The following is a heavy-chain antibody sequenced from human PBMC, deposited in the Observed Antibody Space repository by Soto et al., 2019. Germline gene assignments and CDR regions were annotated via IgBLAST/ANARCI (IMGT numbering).Heavy chain of an antibody. CDR1: GYTFTSYD. CDR3: ARSISYGLDV. J-gene: IGHJ6*02. CDR2: MNPNSGNT. V-gene: IGHV1-8*01. Sequence: QVQLVQSGAEVQKPGASVKVSCKASGYTFTSYDINWVRQATGQGLEWMGWMNPNSGNTGYAQKFQGRVTMTRSTSITTADIELSSLRSEDTAVYYCARSISYGLDVWGQGTTVTVSS.